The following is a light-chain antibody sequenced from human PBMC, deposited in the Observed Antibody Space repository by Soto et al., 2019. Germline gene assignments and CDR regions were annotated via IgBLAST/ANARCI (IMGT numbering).Light chain of an antibody. CDR1: QSVSNN. J-gene: IGKJ3*01. V-gene: IGKV3-15*01. CDR2: GAS. Sequence: EIVMTQSPATLSVSPGERATLSCRASQSVSNNLAWYQQKPGQPPRLLIYGASTRATGIPARFSGSGSGTDFTLTISSLQSEDFALYYCQQYSDWPPFTFGPGTKVDIK. CDR3: QQYSDWPPFT.